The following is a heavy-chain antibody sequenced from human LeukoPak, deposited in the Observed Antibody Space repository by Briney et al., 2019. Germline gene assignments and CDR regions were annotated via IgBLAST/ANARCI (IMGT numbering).Heavy chain of an antibody. D-gene: IGHD1-26*01. V-gene: IGHV4-4*07. Sequence: SEILSLTCNVSDGSINNYYWSWIRQPAGKGLEWIGRIYSTGRTNYNPSLKSRVTISVDTSKNQFSLKLSSVTAADTAVYYCARILNSGSYYDLDYWGQGTLVTVSS. CDR3: ARILNSGSYYDLDY. CDR1: DGSINNYY. CDR2: IYSTGRT. J-gene: IGHJ4*02.